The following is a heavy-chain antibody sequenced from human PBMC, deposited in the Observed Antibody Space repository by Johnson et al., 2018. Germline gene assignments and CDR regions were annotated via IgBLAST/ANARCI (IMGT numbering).Heavy chain of an antibody. J-gene: IGHJ3*01. CDR1: GFTFSSYA. V-gene: IGHV3-30*03. D-gene: IGHD5-18*01. CDR3: ARENGYGAFDV. Sequence: QVQLVESGGGVVQPGRSLRLSCAASGFTFSSYAIHWVRQAPGKGLEWVALISYDGSNKYYADSVKGRFTISRDNSKNTLYLQMSSLRAEDTALYYCARENGYGAFDVWGQGTMVTGSS. CDR2: ISYDGSNK.